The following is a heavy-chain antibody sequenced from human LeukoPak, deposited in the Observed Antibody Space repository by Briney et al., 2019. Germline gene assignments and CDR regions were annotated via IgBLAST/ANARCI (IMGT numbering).Heavy chain of an antibody. Sequence: SETLSLTCAVYGGSFSGYYWSWIRQPPGKGLEWIGEINHSGSTNYNPSLKSRVPILVDPSKNQFSLKLSSVTAADTAVYYCARGRGSSSWYGFVLFDPWGQGTLVTVSS. CDR1: GGSFSGYY. CDR3: ARGRGSSSWYGFVLFDP. CDR2: INHSGST. D-gene: IGHD6-13*01. V-gene: IGHV4-34*01. J-gene: IGHJ5*02.